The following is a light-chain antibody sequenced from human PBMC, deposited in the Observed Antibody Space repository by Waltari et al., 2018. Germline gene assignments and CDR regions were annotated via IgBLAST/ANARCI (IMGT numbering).Light chain of an antibody. CDR1: SGHSNTI. Sequence: QLVVTQSSSASASLGASVKLTCPLASGHSNTIIAWLQQQPEKGPRYLMKINSEGSHSKGDEIPDRFSGSSSGAERYLTISNLQSEDEGDYYCQTGGHGTWVFGGGTKLTVL. J-gene: IGLJ3*02. CDR2: INSEGSH. CDR3: QTGGHGTWV. V-gene: IGLV4-69*01.